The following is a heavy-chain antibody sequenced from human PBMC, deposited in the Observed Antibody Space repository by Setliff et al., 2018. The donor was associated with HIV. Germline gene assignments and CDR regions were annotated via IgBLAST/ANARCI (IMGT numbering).Heavy chain of an antibody. D-gene: IGHD3-10*01. CDR3: ARGLNYYGSGSYLPLGY. Sequence: PSETLSLTCAVYGGSFNDYYWTWIRQPPGKGLEWIGEIDHSGSTKYHASLKSRVTISLDTSKNQISLKLSSVTAADTAVYYCARGLNYYGSGSYLPLGYWGQGTLVTVSS. V-gene: IGHV4-34*01. CDR1: GGSFNDYY. J-gene: IGHJ4*02. CDR2: IDHSGST.